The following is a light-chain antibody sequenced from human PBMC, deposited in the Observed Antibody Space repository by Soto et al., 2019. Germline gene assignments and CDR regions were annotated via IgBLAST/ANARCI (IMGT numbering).Light chain of an antibody. CDR3: QQYGSSLFT. CDR2: GAS. CDR1: QSVSSSY. J-gene: IGKJ3*01. Sequence: EIVLTQSPGTLSLSPGERATLSCRASQSVSSSYLAWYQQKPGQAPRLLIYGASNRATGIPDRFSGSGSGTDFTLTISRLEPEDFAVYYCQQYGSSLFTFGPGTKVDIK. V-gene: IGKV3-20*01.